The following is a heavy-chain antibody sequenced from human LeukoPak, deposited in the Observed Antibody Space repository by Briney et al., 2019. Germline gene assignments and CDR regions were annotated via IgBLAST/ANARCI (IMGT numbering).Heavy chain of an antibody. Sequence: ASVKVSCKASGYIFSGYYMHWLRQAPGQGLEWMGWINPNSGGTNYAQKFQGRVTMTRDTSISTAYMELSRLRSDDTAVYYCATFMVRGVIHLTQSDYWGQGTLVTVSS. D-gene: IGHD3-10*01. J-gene: IGHJ4*02. CDR2: INPNSGGT. V-gene: IGHV1-2*02. CDR3: ATFMVRGVIHLTQSDY. CDR1: GYIFSGYY.